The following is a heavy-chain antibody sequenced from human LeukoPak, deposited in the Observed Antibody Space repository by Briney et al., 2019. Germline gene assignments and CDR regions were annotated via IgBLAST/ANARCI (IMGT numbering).Heavy chain of an antibody. CDR2: LYSDGNT. CDR3: ARARGYSSGWYNN. CDR1: GFTVITND. Sequence: GGSLRLSCAASGFTVITNDMTWVRQAPGKGLEWVSVLYSDGNTKYADSVQGRFTISRDNSKNTLYLQMNSLRAEDTAVYYCARARGYSSGWYNNWGQGTLVTVSS. V-gene: IGHV3-53*01. D-gene: IGHD6-19*01. J-gene: IGHJ4*02.